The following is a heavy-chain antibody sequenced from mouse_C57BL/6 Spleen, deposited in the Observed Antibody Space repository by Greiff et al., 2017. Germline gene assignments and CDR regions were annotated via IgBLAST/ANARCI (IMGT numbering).Heavy chain of an antibody. CDR3: ARSIYYYGSSYWYFDV. J-gene: IGHJ1*03. CDR1: GYTFTSYW. V-gene: IGHV1-55*01. D-gene: IGHD1-1*01. Sequence: QVQLQQSGAELVKPGASVKMSCKASGYTFTSYWITWVKQRPGQGLEWIGDIYPGSGSTNYNEKFKSKATLTVDTSSSTAYMQLSSLTSEDSAVYYCARSIYYYGSSYWYFDVWGTGTTVTVSS. CDR2: IYPGSGST.